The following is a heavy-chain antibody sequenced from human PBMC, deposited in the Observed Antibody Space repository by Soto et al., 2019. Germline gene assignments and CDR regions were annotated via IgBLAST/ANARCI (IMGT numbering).Heavy chain of an antibody. CDR3: ARLGAAAGRGGY. J-gene: IGHJ4*02. CDR1: GGSFSGYY. V-gene: IGHV4-34*01. Sequence: SETLSLTCAVYGGSFSGYYWSWIRQPPGKGLEWIGEINHSGSTNYNPSLKSRVTISVDTSKNQFSLKLSSVTAADTAVYYCARLGAAAGRGGYWGQGTLVTVSS. D-gene: IGHD6-13*01. CDR2: INHSGST.